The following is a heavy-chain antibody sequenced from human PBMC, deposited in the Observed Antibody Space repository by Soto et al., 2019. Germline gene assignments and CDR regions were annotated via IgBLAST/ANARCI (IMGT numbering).Heavy chain of an antibody. J-gene: IGHJ4*02. D-gene: IGHD1-7*01. V-gene: IGHV1-24*01. CDR1: EYTLTEFS. CDR3: ATQKITGTIQFCFDY. CDR2: SGPEDGVT. Sequence: QVQLVQSGAEVMKPGASVKVSCRVSEYTLTEFSIHWVRQAPGKGLKWMGGSGPEDGVTIYAQKFQGRVTMTEDTSTDTAYMELSSLRSDDTAVYYCATQKITGTIQFCFDYWGQGTLVTVSS.